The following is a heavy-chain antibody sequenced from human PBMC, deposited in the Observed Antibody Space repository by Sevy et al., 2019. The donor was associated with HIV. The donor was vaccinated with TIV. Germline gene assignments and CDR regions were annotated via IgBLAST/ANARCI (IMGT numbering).Heavy chain of an antibody. V-gene: IGHV3-30*18. CDR3: AKGRDLLRYFGTPLPAFDI. D-gene: IGHD3-9*01. Sequence: GGSLRLSCAASGFTFSSYGMHWVRQAPGKGLEWVAVISYDGSNKYYADSVKGRFTISRDNSKNTLYLQMNSLRAEDTAVYYCAKGRDLLRYFGTPLPAFDIWGQGTMVTVSS. J-gene: IGHJ3*02. CDR1: GFTFSSYG. CDR2: ISYDGSNK.